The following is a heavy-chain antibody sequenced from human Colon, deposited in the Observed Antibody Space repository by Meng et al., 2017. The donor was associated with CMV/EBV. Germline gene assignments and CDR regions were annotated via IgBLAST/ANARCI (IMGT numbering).Heavy chain of an antibody. Sequence: VALPESGPGMGNPSGTLPLTCPVSGGPSSTYYWSWIRQPAGEGLEWLGRISTNRNTDYNPSLNSRATIWLDTSNNQFSLKLTSVTAADTAVYYCVRGGYSGTQTGGVQEYWGQGTLVTVSS. V-gene: IGHV4-4*07. CDR3: VRGGYSGTQTGGVQEY. CDR1: GGPSSTYY. J-gene: IGHJ4*02. D-gene: IGHD5-12*01. CDR2: ISTNRNT.